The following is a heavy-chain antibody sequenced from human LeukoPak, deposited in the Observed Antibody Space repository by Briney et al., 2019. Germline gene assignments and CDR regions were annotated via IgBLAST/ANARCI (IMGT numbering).Heavy chain of an antibody. Sequence: GASVKVSCKASGYTFTSYYMHWVRQAPGQRLEWMGWINAGNGNTKYSQKFQGRVTITRDTSASTAYMELSSLRSEDTAVYYCASSPYCSSTSCYAFDIWGQGTMVTVSS. CDR2: INAGNGNT. V-gene: IGHV1-3*01. CDR1: GYTFTSYY. CDR3: ASSPYCSSTSCYAFDI. J-gene: IGHJ3*02. D-gene: IGHD2-2*01.